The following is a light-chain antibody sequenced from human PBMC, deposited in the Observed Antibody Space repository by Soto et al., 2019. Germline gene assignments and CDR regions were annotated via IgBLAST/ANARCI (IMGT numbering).Light chain of an antibody. CDR3: QPYGSSPPNI. J-gene: IGKJ2*01. Sequence: ESVLTQSPGTLSLSPGERATLSCRASQTVSSNYLAWYQQKPGQAPRLLIYDASSRVTGIPDRFSGSGSGTDFTLTISRLEPEDFAVYYCQPYGSSPPNIFGQGTKLEIK. CDR2: DAS. V-gene: IGKV3-20*01. CDR1: QTVSSNY.